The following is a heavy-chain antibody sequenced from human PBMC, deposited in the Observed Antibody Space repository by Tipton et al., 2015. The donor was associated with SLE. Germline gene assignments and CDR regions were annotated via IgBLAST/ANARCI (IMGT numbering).Heavy chain of an antibody. CDR1: GFRFGNYA. CDR2: TSYDGSN. CDR3: VRGVAFFGLIIRNAFDI. V-gene: IGHV3-30*03. Sequence: SLRLSCAASGFRFGNYAMHWVRQAPGKGLEWVAVTSYDGSNNHEESVKGRFTISRDNSKNTMYLQMNSLRVDDTAVYYCVRGVAFFGLIIRNAFDIWGQGTMVSVSS. J-gene: IGHJ3*02. D-gene: IGHD3/OR15-3a*01.